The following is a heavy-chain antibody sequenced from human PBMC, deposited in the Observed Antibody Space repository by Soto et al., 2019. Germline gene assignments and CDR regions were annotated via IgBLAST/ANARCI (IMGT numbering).Heavy chain of an antibody. CDR2: IYYSGST. Sequence: PSETLSLTCTVSGGSVSSGSYYWSWIRQPPGKGLEWIGYIYYSGSTNYNPSLKSRVTISVDTSKNQFSLKLSSVTAADTAVYYCARKPVDYYYGMDVWGQGTTVTVSS. V-gene: IGHV4-61*01. CDR1: GGSVSSGSYY. J-gene: IGHJ6*02. CDR3: ARKPVDYYYGMDV.